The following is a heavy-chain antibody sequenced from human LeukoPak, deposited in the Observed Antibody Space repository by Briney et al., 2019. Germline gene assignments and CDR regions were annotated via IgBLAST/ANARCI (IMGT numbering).Heavy chain of an antibody. D-gene: IGHD2-2*01. Sequence: SQTLSLTCAVSGGSISSGGYSWSWIRQPPGKGLEWIGYIYHSGSTYYNPSLKSRVTISVDRSKNQFTLKLSSVTAADTAVYYCAREGSSTVPDAFDIWGQGTMVTVSS. CDR1: GGSISSGGYS. V-gene: IGHV4-30-2*01. CDR2: IYHSGST. CDR3: AREGSSTVPDAFDI. J-gene: IGHJ3*02.